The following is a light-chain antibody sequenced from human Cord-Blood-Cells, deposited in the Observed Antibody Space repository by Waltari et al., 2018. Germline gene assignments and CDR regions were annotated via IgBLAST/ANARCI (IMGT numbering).Light chain of an antibody. Sequence: ELVLTQSPATLSLSPGERATLSCRASQSVSSSFACYQQKPGQAPRLLLYDASNTATGIPARFSGSRSGTDFTHNISSLEPEDFAVYFCQQRSNWPPLPSDGGTKVEIK. CDR2: DAS. J-gene: IGKJ4*01. CDR1: QSVSSS. V-gene: IGKV3-11*01. CDR3: QQRSNWPPLP.